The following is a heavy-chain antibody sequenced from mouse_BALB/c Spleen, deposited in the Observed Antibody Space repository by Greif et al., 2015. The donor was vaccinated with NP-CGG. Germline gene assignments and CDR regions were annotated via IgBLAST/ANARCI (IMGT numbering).Heavy chain of an antibody. CDR3: AREDGYYPWFAY. D-gene: IGHD2-3*01. J-gene: IGHJ3*01. V-gene: IGHV14-3*02. Sequence: VQLKESGAELVKPGASVKLSCTASGFNIKDTYMHWVKQRPEQGLEWIGRIDPANGNTKYDPKFQGEATITADTSSNTAYLQLSSLTSEDTAVYYCAREDGYYPWFAYWGQGTLVTVSA. CDR1: GFNIKDTY. CDR2: IDPANGNT.